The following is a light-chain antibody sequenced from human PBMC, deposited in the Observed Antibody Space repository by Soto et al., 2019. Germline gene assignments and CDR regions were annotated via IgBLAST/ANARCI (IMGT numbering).Light chain of an antibody. CDR3: LLSYNGPYV. V-gene: IGLV7-46*01. J-gene: IGLJ1*01. CDR2: DTT. Sequence: VVTQEPSLTVSPGGTVTLTCGSSTGAVTNGHYPYWFQQKPGQAPRTLIYDTTNRHSWTPARFSGSLLGGKAALTLSGAQPEDEAEYYCLLSYNGPYVFGTGTQVTVL. CDR1: TGAVTNGHY.